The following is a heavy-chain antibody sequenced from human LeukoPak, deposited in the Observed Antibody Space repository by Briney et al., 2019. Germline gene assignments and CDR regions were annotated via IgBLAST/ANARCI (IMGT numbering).Heavy chain of an antibody. J-gene: IGHJ4*02. Sequence: SETLSLTCTVSGGSISSSSYYWGWIRQPPGKGLEWIGSIYCSGSTYYNPSLKSRVTISVDTSKNQFSLKLSSVTAADTAVYYCARGGYDSSGYYYVDYWGQGTLVTVSS. V-gene: IGHV4-39*07. CDR3: ARGGYDSSGYYYVDY. CDR1: GGSISSSSYY. D-gene: IGHD3-22*01. CDR2: IYCSGST.